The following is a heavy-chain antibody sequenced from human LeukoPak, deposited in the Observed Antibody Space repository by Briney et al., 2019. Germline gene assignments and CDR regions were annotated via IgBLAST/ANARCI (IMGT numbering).Heavy chain of an antibody. CDR1: GGSISSSSYH. CDR2: IDYSGDT. D-gene: IGHD3-22*01. V-gene: IGHV4-39*07. CDR3: AGVPPSYDSSGYYTYYFDY. J-gene: IGHJ4*02. Sequence: SETLSLTCTVSGGSISSSSYHWGWIRQPPGKGLEWIGTIDYSGDTYFNPSLKSRVTISVDTSKNQFSLKLSSVTAADTAVYYCAGVPPSYDSSGYYTYYFDYWGQGTLVTVSS.